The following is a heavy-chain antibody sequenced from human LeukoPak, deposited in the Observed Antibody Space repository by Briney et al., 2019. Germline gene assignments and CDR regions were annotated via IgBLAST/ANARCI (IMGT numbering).Heavy chain of an antibody. Sequence: GGSLRLSCAASGFTFSSHYMNWVRQAPGKGLEWVSSITSSSSDIFYADSVKGRFTISRDNAKNSLYLKMNSLRVEDTAVYYCAAALAIAVGGTTPGDYWGQGTLVTVSS. D-gene: IGHD6-19*01. CDR2: ITSSSSDI. CDR1: GFTFSSHY. J-gene: IGHJ4*02. V-gene: IGHV3-21*06. CDR3: AAALAIAVGGTTPGDY.